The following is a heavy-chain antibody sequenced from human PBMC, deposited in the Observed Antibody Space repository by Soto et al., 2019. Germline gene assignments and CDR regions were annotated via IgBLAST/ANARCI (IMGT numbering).Heavy chain of an antibody. D-gene: IGHD1-26*01. V-gene: IGHV1-18*01. CDR3: ARSGSVHYYYYGLDV. Sequence: PGQMIEWMGWISTYNGDANYAQKLQGRVTMTTDTSTSTAFMELGSLTSDDTAVYYCARSGSVHYYYYGLDVWGQ. J-gene: IGHJ6*02. CDR2: ISTYNGDA.